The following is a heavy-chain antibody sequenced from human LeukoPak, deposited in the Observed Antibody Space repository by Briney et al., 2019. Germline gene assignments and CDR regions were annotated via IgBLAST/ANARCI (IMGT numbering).Heavy chain of an antibody. CDR1: GFTFYDYA. CDR3: AKGSGYSSMGNWFDP. V-gene: IGHV3-9*03. D-gene: IGHD6-13*01. Sequence: AGGSLRLSCAASGFTFYDYAMHWVRQAPGKGLEWVSGISWNSGSIVYADSVKGRFTISRDNAKNSLYLQMNSLRAEDMALYYCAKGSGYSSMGNWFDPWGQGTLVTVSS. J-gene: IGHJ5*02. CDR2: ISWNSGSI.